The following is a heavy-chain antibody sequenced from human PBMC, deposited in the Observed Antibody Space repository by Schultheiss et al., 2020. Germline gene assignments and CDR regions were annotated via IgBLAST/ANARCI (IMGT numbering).Heavy chain of an antibody. V-gene: IGHV4-30-2*01. Sequence: SETLSLTCAVSGGSISSGGYSWSWIRQPPGKGLEWIGYIYHSGSTYYNPSLKSRVTISVDTSKNQFSLKLSSVTAADTAVYYCARGSLRHDHFDYWGQGTLVTVYS. J-gene: IGHJ4*02. CDR1: GGSISSGGYS. CDR3: ARGSLRHDHFDY. D-gene: IGHD1-1*01. CDR2: IYHSGST.